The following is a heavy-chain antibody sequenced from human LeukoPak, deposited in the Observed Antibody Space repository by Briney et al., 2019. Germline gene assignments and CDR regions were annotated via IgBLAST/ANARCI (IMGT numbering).Heavy chain of an antibody. Sequence: PGGSLRLSCAASGFTVSSNYMSWVRQAPGKGLEWVSVIYSGGSTYYADSVKGRFTISRDNSKNTLYLQMNSLRAEDTAVYYCARAPAVSYYYMDVWGKGTTVTISS. CDR1: GFTVSSNY. CDR3: ARAPAVSYYYMDV. D-gene: IGHD1-14*01. CDR2: IYSGGST. V-gene: IGHV3-53*01. J-gene: IGHJ6*03.